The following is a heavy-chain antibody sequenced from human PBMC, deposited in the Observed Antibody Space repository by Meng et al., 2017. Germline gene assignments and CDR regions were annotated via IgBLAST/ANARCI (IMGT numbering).Heavy chain of an antibody. CDR3: ARRRGGSSDWFDP. V-gene: IGHV4-34*01. CDR1: GGSFSGYY. CDR2: INHSGST. J-gene: IGHJ5*02. Sequence: LQQWGAVLLKPSETLSLTCAVYGGSFSGYYWSWFRKPPGKGLEWIGEINHSGSTNYNPSLKSRVTISVDTSKNQFSLKLSSVTAADTAVYYCARRRGGSSDWFDPWGQGTLVTVSS. D-gene: IGHD6-6*01.